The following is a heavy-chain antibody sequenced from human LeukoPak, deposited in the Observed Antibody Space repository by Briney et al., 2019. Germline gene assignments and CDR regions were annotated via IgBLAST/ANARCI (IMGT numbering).Heavy chain of an antibody. D-gene: IGHD1-26*01. Sequence: PSETLSLTCTVSGGSISSSSYYWGWIRQPPGKGLEWIGSIYYSGSTYYNPSLKSRVTISVDTSKNQFSLKLSSVTAVDTAVYYCARNVGGSYRPDDAFDIWGQGTMVTVSS. CDR2: IYYSGST. V-gene: IGHV4-39*07. J-gene: IGHJ3*02. CDR3: ARNVGGSYRPDDAFDI. CDR1: GGSISSSSYY.